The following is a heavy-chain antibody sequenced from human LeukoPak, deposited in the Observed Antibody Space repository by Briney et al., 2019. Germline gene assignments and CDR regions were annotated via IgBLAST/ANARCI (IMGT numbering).Heavy chain of an antibody. CDR1: GGTFSSYA. V-gene: IGHV1-69*13. D-gene: IGHD5-24*01. CDR3: ARDPATPPTYYSYGMDV. J-gene: IGHJ6*02. CDR2: IIPMFGTV. Sequence: SVKVSCKASGGTFSSYAISWVRQAPGRGLEWMGGIIPMFGTVNYAQKFRGRVTITADESTSTAYMELSSLRSEDTAVYYCARDPATPPTYYSYGMDVWGQGTTVTVSS.